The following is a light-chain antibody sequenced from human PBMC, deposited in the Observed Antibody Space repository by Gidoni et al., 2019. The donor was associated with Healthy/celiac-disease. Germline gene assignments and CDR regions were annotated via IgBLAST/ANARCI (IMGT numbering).Light chain of an antibody. CDR2: KAS. CDR1: QRISSW. J-gene: IGKJ3*01. V-gene: IGKV1-5*03. Sequence: DIPLTQSPSTLSASVGDIVTITCRASQRISSWLAWYQQKTGKAPKLLIYKASSLESGVPSRCSGSGCGTEFTLTISSLQPDDFATYYCQQYNSYSFTFGPGTKVDIK. CDR3: QQYNSYSFT.